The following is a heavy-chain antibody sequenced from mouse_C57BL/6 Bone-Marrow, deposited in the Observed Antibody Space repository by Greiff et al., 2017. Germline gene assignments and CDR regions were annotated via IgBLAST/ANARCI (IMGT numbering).Heavy chain of an antibody. CDR3: ARRLGYGWGYYCDY. CDR1: GYTFTGYW. CDR2: ILPGSGST. J-gene: IGHJ2*01. Sequence: QVQLQQSGAELMKPGASVKLSCKATGYTFTGYWIEWVKQRPGHGLEWIGEILPGSGSTNYNEKFKGKATFTADTTSNTAYMQLSSLTTEDPAIYYCARRLGYGWGYYCDYWGQGTTLAVSS. V-gene: IGHV1-9*01. D-gene: IGHD1-2*01.